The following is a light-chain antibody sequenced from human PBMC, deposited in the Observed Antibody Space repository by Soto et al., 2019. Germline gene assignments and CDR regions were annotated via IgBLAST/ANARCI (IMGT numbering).Light chain of an antibody. J-gene: IGKJ3*01. CDR1: QSVSGSC. Sequence: EIVLTQSPGTLSLSPGERATLSCRASQSVSGSCLAWYQQKPGQAPRILTYGASSRATGIPDRFSGSGSGPDFSLTISKLEPEDFEVYYCQQYGSSPFAFGLGAKVDIK. CDR2: GAS. CDR3: QQYGSSPFA. V-gene: IGKV3-20*01.